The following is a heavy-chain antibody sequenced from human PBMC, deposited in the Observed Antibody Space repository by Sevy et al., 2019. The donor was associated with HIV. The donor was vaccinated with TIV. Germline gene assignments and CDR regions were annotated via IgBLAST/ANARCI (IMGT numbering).Heavy chain of an antibody. CDR1: VFTFGDYA. Sequence: GGSLRLSCAASVFTFGDYAVTWVRQAPGKGLEWVSTISAIGGSTYHADSVKGRFTISRDNSNNTLFLQMNSLRAEDTAIYYCAKNRGTYFYGMDVWGQGTTVTVSS. D-gene: IGHD2-21*01. CDR3: AKNRGTYFYGMDV. CDR2: ISAIGGST. V-gene: IGHV3-23*01. J-gene: IGHJ6*02.